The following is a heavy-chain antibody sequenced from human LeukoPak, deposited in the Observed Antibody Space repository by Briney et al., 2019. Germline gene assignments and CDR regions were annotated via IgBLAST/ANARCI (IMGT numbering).Heavy chain of an antibody. D-gene: IGHD6-19*01. J-gene: IGHJ4*02. V-gene: IGHV3-48*03. CDR2: ISSSGSSI. CDR1: GFTFSSYE. Sequence: PGGSLRLSCAASGFTFSSYEMNWVRQDPGKGLEWVSFISSSGSSIYYADSVKGRFTISRDNAKNSLYLQMNSLRAEDTAVYYCARAVRRDDYRGQGTLVTVSS. CDR3: ARAVRRDDY.